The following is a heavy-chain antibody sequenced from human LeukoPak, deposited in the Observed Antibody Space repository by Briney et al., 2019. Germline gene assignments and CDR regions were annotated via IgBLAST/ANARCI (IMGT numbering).Heavy chain of an antibody. D-gene: IGHD3-22*01. CDR2: VNTVSSYI. CDR1: GFIFSNYG. CDR3: ARLRRNSDRSDFFYYYDH. J-gene: IGHJ4*02. V-gene: IGHV3-21*01. Sequence: PGGSLRLSCAASGFIFSNYGMHWVRQAPGKGLEWVASVNTVSSYIYYADSMRGRFTISRDNAKNSLFLQMNSLRAEDTAVYYCARLRRNSDRSDFFYYYDHWGQGTLVTVSS.